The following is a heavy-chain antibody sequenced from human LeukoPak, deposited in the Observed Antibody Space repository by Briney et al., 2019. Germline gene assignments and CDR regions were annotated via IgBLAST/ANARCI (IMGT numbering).Heavy chain of an antibody. CDR2: TSSDSSYI. CDR3: AREGYCTNGVCYDDY. CDR1: GFLFSDYT. V-gene: IGHV3-21*01. J-gene: IGHJ4*02. D-gene: IGHD2-8*01. Sequence: PGGSLRLSCAASGFLFSDYTMNWVRQAPGKGLEWVSSTSSDSSYIYYADSVKGRFTISRDNAKNSLYLQMNSLRAEDTAVYYCAREGYCTNGVCYDDYWGQGTLVTVSS.